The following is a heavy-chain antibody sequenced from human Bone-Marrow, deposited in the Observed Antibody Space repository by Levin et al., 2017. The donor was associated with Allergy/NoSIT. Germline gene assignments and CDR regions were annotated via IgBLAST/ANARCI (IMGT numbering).Heavy chain of an antibody. J-gene: IGHJ4*02. CDR1: GFTFSSYW. D-gene: IGHD3-10*01. Sequence: LSLTCAASGFTFSSYWMHWVRPAPGKGLVWVSRINSDGSSTSYADSVKGRFTISRDNAKNTLYLQMNSLRAEDTAVYYCARENYGSGSYYNYWGQGTLVTVSS. CDR2: INSDGSST. CDR3: ARENYGSGSYYNY. V-gene: IGHV3-74*01.